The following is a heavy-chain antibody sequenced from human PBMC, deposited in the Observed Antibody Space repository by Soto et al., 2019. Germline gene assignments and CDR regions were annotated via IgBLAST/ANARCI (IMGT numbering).Heavy chain of an antibody. V-gene: IGHV1-2*02. CDR1: GYTFTGYY. D-gene: IGHD6-13*01. CDR3: ARDSRLYSSSWYPVAETEYFQH. Sequence: SVKVSCKASGYTFTGYYMHWVRQAPGQGLEWMGWINPNSGGTNYAQKFQGRVTMTRDTSISTAYMELSRLRSDDTAVYYCARDSRLYSSSWYPVAETEYFQHWGQGTLVTVSS. CDR2: INPNSGGT. J-gene: IGHJ1*01.